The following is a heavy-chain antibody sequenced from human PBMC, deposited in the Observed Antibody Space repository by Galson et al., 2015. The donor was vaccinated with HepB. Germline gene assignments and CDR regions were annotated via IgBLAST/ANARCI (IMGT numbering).Heavy chain of an antibody. CDR1: GFMFNRYS. CDR3: VRAAFSGTWYAPGDF. D-gene: IGHD6-13*01. J-gene: IGHJ4*02. CDR2: ISGGSSYI. Sequence: SLRLSCAASGFMFNRYSMNWVRQSPGKGLERLSNISGGSSYIYDADSVKGRFTISRDNARNSLYLQMNSLRAEDTAVYYCVRAAFSGTWYAPGDFWGQGTLVTVSS. V-gene: IGHV3-21*01.